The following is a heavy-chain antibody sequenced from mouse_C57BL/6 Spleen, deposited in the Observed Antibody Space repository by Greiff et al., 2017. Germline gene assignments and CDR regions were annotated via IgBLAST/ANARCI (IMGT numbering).Heavy chain of an antibody. V-gene: IGHV1-74*01. CDR2: IHPTGSDT. Sequence: VQLQQPGAELVKPGASVKVSCKASGYTFTSYWMHWVKQRTGQGLEWIGRIHPTGSDTNYNEKFKGKATLTVDKSSSTAYMQLSSLTSEDSAVYYCAMGAYCSSADYWGQGTTLTGSS. CDR3: AMGAYCSSADY. J-gene: IGHJ2*01. D-gene: IGHD1-1*01. CDR1: GYTFTSYW.